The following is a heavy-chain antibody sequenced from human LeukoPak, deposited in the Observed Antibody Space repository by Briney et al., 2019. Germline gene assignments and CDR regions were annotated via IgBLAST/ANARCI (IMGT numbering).Heavy chain of an antibody. Sequence: PSETLSLTCTVSGGSISSSSYYWGWIRQPPGKGLEWIGSIYYSGSTYYNLSLKSRVTISVNTSKNQFSLKLSSVIAADTAVYYCASLSGSYGRGWFDPWGQGTLVTVSS. V-gene: IGHV4-39*01. J-gene: IGHJ5*02. CDR2: IYYSGST. CDR1: GGSISSSSYY. D-gene: IGHD1-26*01. CDR3: ASLSGSYGRGWFDP.